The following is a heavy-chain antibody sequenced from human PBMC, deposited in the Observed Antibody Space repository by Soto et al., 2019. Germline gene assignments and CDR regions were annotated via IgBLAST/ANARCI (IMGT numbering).Heavy chain of an antibody. CDR3: AKNSGGEYCSGGSCYSGWFDP. CDR1: GFTFSSYG. D-gene: IGHD2-15*01. Sequence: QVQLVESGGGVVQPGRSLRLSCAASGFTFSSYGMHWVRQAPGKGLEWVAVISYDGSNKYYADSVKGRFTISRDNSKNTLYLQMNSLRAEDTAVYYCAKNSGGEYCSGGSCYSGWFDPWGQGTLVTVSS. J-gene: IGHJ5*02. V-gene: IGHV3-30*18. CDR2: ISYDGSNK.